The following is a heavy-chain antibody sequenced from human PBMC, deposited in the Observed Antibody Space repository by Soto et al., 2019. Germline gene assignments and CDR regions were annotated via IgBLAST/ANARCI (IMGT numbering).Heavy chain of an antibody. CDR2: IQTKTGGGTA. Sequence: EVQLVASGGVLVKPGESLRLSCAGSGLSFSYVKMTWVRQLPGKGLEWVGRIQTKTGGGTADYPAAGRGRFTISRDDSKNTLYLQLNSLKTEDTAVYYCATDYGWAFQIWGQGTTVTVSS. D-gene: IGHD4-17*01. J-gene: IGHJ3*02. CDR3: ATDYGWAFQI. V-gene: IGHV3-15*01. CDR1: GLSFSYVK.